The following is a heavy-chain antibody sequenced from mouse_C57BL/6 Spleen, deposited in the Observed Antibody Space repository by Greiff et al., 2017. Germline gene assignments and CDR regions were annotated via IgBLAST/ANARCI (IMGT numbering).Heavy chain of an antibody. V-gene: IGHV1-64*01. Sequence: QVQLQQPGAELVKPGASVKLSCKASGYTFTSYWMHWVKQRPGQGLEWIGMINPNSGSTNYNEKFKSKATLTVDKSSSTAYMQLSSLTSEDSAVXYSARYGLRRDYCALDYWGQGTSVTVSS. D-gene: IGHD2-2*01. CDR2: INPNSGST. J-gene: IGHJ4*01. CDR1: GYTFTSYW. CDR3: ARYGLRRDYCALDY.